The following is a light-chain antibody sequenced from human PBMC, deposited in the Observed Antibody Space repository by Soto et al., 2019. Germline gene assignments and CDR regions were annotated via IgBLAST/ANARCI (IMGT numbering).Light chain of an antibody. V-gene: IGLV2-14*03. CDR2: EVT. J-gene: IGLJ3*02. CDR1: SSDVGGYNL. Sequence: QSALTQPASVSGSPGQSITISCTGTSSDVGGYNLVSWYQQHPGEAPKLMIYEVTNRPSGVSNRFSGSKSGNTASLTISGLQAEDEADYYCSSYIPSITDWAFGGGTKLTVL. CDR3: SSYIPSITDWA.